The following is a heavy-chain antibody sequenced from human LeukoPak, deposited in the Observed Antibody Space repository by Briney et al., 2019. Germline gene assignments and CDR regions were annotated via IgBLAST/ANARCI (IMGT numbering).Heavy chain of an antibody. CDR3: ARRQGCSSTSCPPDY. Sequence: GESLKISCKGSGYSFTNYWIGWVRQMPGKGLEWMGIFYPRDSDTRYSPSFQGQVTISADKSISTAYLQWSSLKASDTAMYYCARRQGCSSTSCPPDYWGQGTLVTVSP. V-gene: IGHV5-51*01. CDR1: GYSFTNYW. CDR2: FYPRDSDT. J-gene: IGHJ4*02. D-gene: IGHD2-2*01.